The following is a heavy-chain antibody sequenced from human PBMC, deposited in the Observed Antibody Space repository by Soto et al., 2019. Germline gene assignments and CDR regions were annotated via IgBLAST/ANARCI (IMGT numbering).Heavy chain of an antibody. J-gene: IGHJ6*03. V-gene: IGHV3-30*18. CDR1: GFTFSSYG. Sequence: GGSLRLSCAASGFTFSSYGMHWVRQAPGKGLEWVAVISYDGSNKYYADSVKGRFTISRDNSKNTLYLQMNSLRAEATAVYYCAKDQGSPTDYYYYYYYMDVWGKGTTVTVSS. CDR2: ISYDGSNK. CDR3: AKDQGSPTDYYYYYYYMDV.